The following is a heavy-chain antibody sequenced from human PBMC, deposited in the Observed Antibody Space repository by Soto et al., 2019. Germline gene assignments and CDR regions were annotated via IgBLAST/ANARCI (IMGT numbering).Heavy chain of an antibody. D-gene: IGHD6-19*01. Sequence: ASVKVSCKASGYTFTSYYMHRVRQAPGQGLEWMGIINPSGGSTSYAQKFQGRVTMTTDTSTSTAYMELRSLRSDDTAVYYCARDEIAVAGYFDYWGQGTLVTVSS. V-gene: IGHV1-46*01. J-gene: IGHJ4*02. CDR2: INPSGGST. CDR3: ARDEIAVAGYFDY. CDR1: GYTFTSYY.